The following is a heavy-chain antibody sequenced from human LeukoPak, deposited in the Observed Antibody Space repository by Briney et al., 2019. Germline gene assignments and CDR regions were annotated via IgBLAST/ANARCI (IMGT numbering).Heavy chain of an antibody. D-gene: IGHD6-13*01. V-gene: IGHV4-4*07. CDR1: GGSISSYY. CDR2: FYYSGST. CDR3: ARDRSWSFFSA. J-gene: IGHJ4*02. Sequence: PSETLSLTCTVSGGSISSYYWSWIRQPAGKGLEWIGRFYYSGSTSYNPSLKSRVTISVDTSKNQFSLKLSSVTAADTAVYYCARDRSWSFFSAWGQGTLVTVSS.